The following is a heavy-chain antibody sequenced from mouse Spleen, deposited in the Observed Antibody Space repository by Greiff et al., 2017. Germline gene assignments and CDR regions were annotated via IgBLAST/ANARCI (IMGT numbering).Heavy chain of an antibody. J-gene: IGHJ3*01. CDR2: ISSGSSTI. CDR1: GFTFSDYG. CDR3: ARGTMITTAREFAY. V-gene: IGHV5-17*01. Sequence: EVQVVESGGGLVKPGGSLKLSCAASGFTFSDYGMHWVRQAPEKGLEWVAYISSGSSTIYYADTVKGRFTISRDNAKNTLFLQMTSLRSEDTAMYYCARGTMITTAREFAYWGQGTLVTVSA. D-gene: IGHD2-4*01.